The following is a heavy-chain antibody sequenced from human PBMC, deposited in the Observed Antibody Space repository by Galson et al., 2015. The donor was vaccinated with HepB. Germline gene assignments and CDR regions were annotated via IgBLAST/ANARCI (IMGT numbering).Heavy chain of an antibody. V-gene: IGHV3-11*06. D-gene: IGHD3-3*01. CDR3: ARDLRGDYYFDY. CDR2: ISSSSSYT. Sequence: SLRLSCAASGFTFSDYYMSWIRQAPGKGLEWVSYISSSSSYTNYADSVKGRFTISRDNAKNSLYLQMNSLRAEDTAVYYCARDLRGDYYFDYWGQGTLVTVSS. J-gene: IGHJ4*02. CDR1: GFTFSDYY.